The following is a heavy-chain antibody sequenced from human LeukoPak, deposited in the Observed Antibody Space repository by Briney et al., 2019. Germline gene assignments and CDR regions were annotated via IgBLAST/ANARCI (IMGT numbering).Heavy chain of an antibody. J-gene: IGHJ4*02. CDR2: IWYDGSNK. D-gene: IGHD2-15*01. CDR1: GFTFSSYG. V-gene: IGHV3-33*01. Sequence: PGGSLRLSCAASGFTFSSYGMHWVRQAPGKGLEWVAVIWYDGSNKYYADSVKGRFTISRDNSKNTLYLQTNSLRAEDTAVYYCAREGEYYCSGGSCYSGIHFDYWGQGTLVTVSS. CDR3: AREGEYYCSGGSCYSGIHFDY.